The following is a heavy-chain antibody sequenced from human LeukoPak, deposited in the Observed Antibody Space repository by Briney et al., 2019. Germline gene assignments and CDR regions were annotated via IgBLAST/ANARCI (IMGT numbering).Heavy chain of an antibody. CDR3: ARGALYQYYMDV. CDR2: ICSGANT. Sequence: WVSVICSGANTNYADSVEGRFTISRDNAKNTLYLQMNSLRADDTAVYYCARGALYQYYMDVWGKGTTVTVSS. J-gene: IGHJ6*03. V-gene: IGHV3-74*01.